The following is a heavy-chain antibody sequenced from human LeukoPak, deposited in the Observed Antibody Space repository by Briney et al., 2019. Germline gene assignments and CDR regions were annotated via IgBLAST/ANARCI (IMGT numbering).Heavy chain of an antibody. CDR1: GFTFDDYA. Sequence: GGSLRLSCAASGFTFDDYAMHWVRQAPGKGLEWVSGISWNSGSIGYADSVKGRFTISRDNAKNSLYLQMNSLRAEDTALYYCAKDPGIAVAGNYFDYWGQGTLVTVSS. V-gene: IGHV3-9*01. CDR3: AKDPGIAVAGNYFDY. J-gene: IGHJ4*02. CDR2: ISWNSGSI. D-gene: IGHD6-19*01.